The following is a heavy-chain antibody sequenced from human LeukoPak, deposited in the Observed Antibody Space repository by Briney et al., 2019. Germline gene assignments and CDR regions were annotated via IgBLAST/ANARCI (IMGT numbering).Heavy chain of an antibody. Sequence: SETLSLTCGVSGGSFSGHYWSWIRQPPGKGLEWIGEINHSGSTNYNPSLKSRVTISVDTSKNQFSLKLSSVTAADTAVYYCARDGDYDFLHDAFDIWGHGTMVTVSS. CDR3: ARDGDYDFLHDAFDI. D-gene: IGHD4-17*01. CDR2: INHSGST. J-gene: IGHJ3*02. CDR1: GGSFSGHY. V-gene: IGHV4-34*01.